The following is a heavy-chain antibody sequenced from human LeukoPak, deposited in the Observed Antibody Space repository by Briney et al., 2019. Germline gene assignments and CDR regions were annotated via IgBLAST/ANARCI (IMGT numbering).Heavy chain of an antibody. V-gene: IGHV1-18*01. Sequence: ASVKVSCKASGYTFTSYDINWVRQATRQGLEWMGWISAYNGNTNYAQKLQGRVTMTTDTSTSTAYMELRSLRSDDTAVYYCARDLRDYGDYERNLAWWGQGTLVTVSS. CDR3: ARDLRDYGDYERNLAW. CDR1: GYTFTSYD. D-gene: IGHD4-17*01. CDR2: ISAYNGNT. J-gene: IGHJ4*02.